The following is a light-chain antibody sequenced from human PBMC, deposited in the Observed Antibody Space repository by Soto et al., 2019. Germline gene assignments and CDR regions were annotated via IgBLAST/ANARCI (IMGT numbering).Light chain of an antibody. J-gene: IGLJ2*01. CDR2: ADS. CDR1: HIGSKG. CDR3: QVWDSGSDQ. V-gene: IGLV3-21*02. Sequence: SYELTQPPSVSVAPGQTAMIPCGGNHIGSKGVHWHQQKPGQATMLVVYADSDRPSVIPERVSGSNSGNTATLTISRVEAGDAADYYCQVWDSGSDQFGGGTKLTVL.